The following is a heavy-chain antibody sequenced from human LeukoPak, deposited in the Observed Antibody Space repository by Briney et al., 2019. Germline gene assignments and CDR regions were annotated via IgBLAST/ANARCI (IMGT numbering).Heavy chain of an antibody. CDR1: GFTFSSYA. Sequence: PGGSLRLSCAASGFTFSSYAMSWVRQAPGKGLEWVSAISGSGGSTYYADSVKGRFTISRDNSKNTLYLQMNSLRAEDTAVYYCAKEYTSRREGSGSPPAWIWGQGTMVTVSS. J-gene: IGHJ3*02. V-gene: IGHV3-23*01. CDR2: ISGSGGST. CDR3: AKEYTSRREGSGSPPAWI. D-gene: IGHD1-26*01.